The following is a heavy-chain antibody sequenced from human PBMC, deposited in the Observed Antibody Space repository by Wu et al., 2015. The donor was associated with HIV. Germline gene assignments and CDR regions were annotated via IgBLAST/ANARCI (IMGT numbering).Heavy chain of an antibody. V-gene: IGHV1-69*16. Sequence: QDQLVQSGAEVKKPGASVRVSCKTSGYIFTDYYIHWVRQAPGQGLEWMGRIIPALGTVKYAQNFQGRVTITTDGTDESTNTAYMELNNLRSEDTAIYFCARGGPNGGYYDSGIYYFDTWGQGTLVTVSS. D-gene: IGHD3-22*01. CDR3: ARGGPNGGYYDSGIYYFDT. J-gene: IGHJ4*02. CDR1: GYIFTDYY. CDR2: IIPALGTV.